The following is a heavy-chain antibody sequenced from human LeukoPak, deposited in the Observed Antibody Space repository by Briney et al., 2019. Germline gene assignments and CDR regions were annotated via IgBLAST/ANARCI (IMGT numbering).Heavy chain of an antibody. D-gene: IGHD5-24*01. Sequence: SETLSLTCTVSGGSISSYYWSWIRQPPGKGLEWIGYIYYSGSTNYNPSLKSRVIISVDTFKNQCSLKMSSVTAADTAVYYCARHSPIGRRWELDYWGQGTLVTVSS. V-gene: IGHV4-59*08. CDR1: GGSISSYY. CDR2: IYYSGST. CDR3: ARHSPIGRRWELDY. J-gene: IGHJ4*02.